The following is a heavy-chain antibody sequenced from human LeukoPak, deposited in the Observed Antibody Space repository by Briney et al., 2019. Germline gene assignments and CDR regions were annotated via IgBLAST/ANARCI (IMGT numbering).Heavy chain of an antibody. J-gene: IGHJ4*02. CDR3: ARVSIGVRSGALDY. Sequence: NPSETLSLTCTVSGGSISSYYWSWIRQPAGKGLEWIGRIYTSGSTNYNPSLKSRVTMSVDTSKNQFSLKLSSVTAADTAVYYYARVSIGVRSGALDYWGQGTLVTVSS. CDR1: GGSISSYY. CDR2: IYTSGST. D-gene: IGHD2/OR15-2a*01. V-gene: IGHV4-4*07.